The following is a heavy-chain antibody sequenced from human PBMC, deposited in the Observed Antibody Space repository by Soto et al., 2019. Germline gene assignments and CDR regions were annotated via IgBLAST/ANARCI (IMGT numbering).Heavy chain of an antibody. CDR3: ARDGDCSGGSCYLGYGLDV. CDR1: GGSINSGGYY. V-gene: IGHV4-31*03. D-gene: IGHD2-15*01. Sequence: QVQLQESGPGLVKPSQTLSLTCTVSGGSINSGGYYWTWTRHHPGKALEWIGQTYYSGDTSYNPSLKSRATMSIDTSKNQFSLKMTSVTAAYTAVYYCARDGDCSGGSCYLGYGLDVWGRGTTVTVSS. CDR2: TYYSGDT. J-gene: IGHJ6*02.